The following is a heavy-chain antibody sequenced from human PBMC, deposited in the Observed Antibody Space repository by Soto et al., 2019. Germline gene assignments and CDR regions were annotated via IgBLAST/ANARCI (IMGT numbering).Heavy chain of an antibody. Sequence: ESGGGVGRPGGSLRLSCAASGFTFDDYGMSWVRQAPGKGLEWVSGINWNGGSTGYADSVKGRFTISRDNAKNSLYLQMNSLRAEDTAFYYCARDRCSGGSCYIFHYWGQGTLVTVSS. CDR3: ARDRCSGGSCYIFHY. CDR1: GFTFDDYG. J-gene: IGHJ4*02. V-gene: IGHV3-20*04. CDR2: INWNGGST. D-gene: IGHD2-15*01.